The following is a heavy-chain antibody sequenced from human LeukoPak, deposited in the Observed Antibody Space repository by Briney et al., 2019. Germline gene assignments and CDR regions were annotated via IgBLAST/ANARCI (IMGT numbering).Heavy chain of an antibody. CDR3: ARGPYKYDGSGAFVI. CDR1: GDSISSGDYY. CDR2: IYTSGST. D-gene: IGHD3-22*01. Sequence: SETLSLTCTVSGDSISSGDYYWSWIRQPAGKGLEWIGRIYTSGSTNYNPSLKSRVTISVDTSKNQFSLKLTSVTAADTAVYYCARGPYKYDGSGAFVIWGQGTMVTVSS. V-gene: IGHV4-61*02. J-gene: IGHJ3*02.